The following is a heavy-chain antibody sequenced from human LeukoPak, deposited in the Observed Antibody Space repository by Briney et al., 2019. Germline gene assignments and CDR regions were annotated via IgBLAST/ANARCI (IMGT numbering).Heavy chain of an antibody. CDR1: GYSFTSYW. D-gene: IGHD3-16*01. J-gene: IGHJ5*02. Sequence: GESLKISCKGSGYSFTSYWIGWVRQMPGKGLEWMGSIYPGDSDTRYSPSFQGQVTISADKSISTAYLQWSSLKASDTALYSCASLGGGEFNWFDPWGQGTLVTVSS. CDR2: IYPGDSDT. V-gene: IGHV5-51*01. CDR3: ASLGGGEFNWFDP.